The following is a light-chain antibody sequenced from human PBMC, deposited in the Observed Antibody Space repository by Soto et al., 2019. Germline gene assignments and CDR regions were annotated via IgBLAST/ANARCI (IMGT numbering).Light chain of an antibody. CDR2: GAS. V-gene: IGKV1-6*01. CDR3: LKDYNYPRT. CDR1: QDIRNE. Sequence: AIQMTQSPSSLSASVGDRVTITCRASQDIRNELGWYQQKSGTAPKLLIYGASNLQSGVPSRFSGSGSGTDFTLTISSLQPEDVATYYCLKDYNYPRTFGQGTNLEI. J-gene: IGKJ2*01.